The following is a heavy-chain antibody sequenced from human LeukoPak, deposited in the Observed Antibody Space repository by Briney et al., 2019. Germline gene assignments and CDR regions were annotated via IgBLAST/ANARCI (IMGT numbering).Heavy chain of an antibody. Sequence: GGSLRLSCAASGFTLSSYGMHWVRQAPGKGLEWVAFIRYDGSNKYYADSVKGRFTISRDNSKNTLYLQMNSLRAEDTAVYYCAKGDRGYSYGCSLDYWGQGTLVTVSS. CDR3: AKGDRGYSYGCSLDY. CDR1: GFTLSSYG. V-gene: IGHV3-30*02. J-gene: IGHJ4*02. CDR2: IRYDGSNK. D-gene: IGHD5-18*01.